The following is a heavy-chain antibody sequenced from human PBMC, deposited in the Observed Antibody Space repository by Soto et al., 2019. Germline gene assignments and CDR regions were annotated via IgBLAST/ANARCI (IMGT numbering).Heavy chain of an antibody. V-gene: IGHV1-69*08. Sequence: QVHLVQSGAEVRKPGSSVKVSCKAPGGTFSTYIISWVRQAPGQGLEWMGRIIPIPDITYYAQKFQGRVTITADRSTSTAYMELTSLKSEDTAVYYCARDRITTRGDAFDLWGQGTLVTVSS. CDR2: IIPIPDIT. J-gene: IGHJ3*01. CDR1: GGTFSTYI. CDR3: ARDRITTRGDAFDL. D-gene: IGHD3-3*01.